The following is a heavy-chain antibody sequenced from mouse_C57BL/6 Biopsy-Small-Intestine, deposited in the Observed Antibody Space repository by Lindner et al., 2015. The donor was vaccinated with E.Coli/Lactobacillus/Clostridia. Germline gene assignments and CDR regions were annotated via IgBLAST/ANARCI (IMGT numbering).Heavy chain of an antibody. Sequence: VQLQESGPELVKPGASVKISCKASGYAFSSSWMNWVKQRPGKGLEWIGRIYPGDGDTNYNGKFKGKATLTADKSSSTAYMQLSSLTSEDSAVYFRARTPMAVAMDYWGQGTSVTVSS. CDR2: IYPGDGDT. D-gene: IGHD3-3*01. CDR3: ARTPMAVAMDY. J-gene: IGHJ4*01. V-gene: IGHV1-82*01. CDR1: GYAFSSSW.